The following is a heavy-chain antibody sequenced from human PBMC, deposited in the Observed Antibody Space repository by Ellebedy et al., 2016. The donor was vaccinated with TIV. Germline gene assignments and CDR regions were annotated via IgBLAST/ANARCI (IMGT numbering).Heavy chain of an antibody. Sequence: GESLKISCAASGFTFSSYSMHWVRQAPGKGLEWVAALSYDGSNEYYGDSLRGRFTISRDNAKNSLYLQMNSLRAEDTAVYYCARLIGGTCQCAFDIWGQGTMVTVSS. J-gene: IGHJ3*02. CDR2: LSYDGSNE. V-gene: IGHV3-30*03. CDR1: GFTFSSYS. CDR3: ARLIGGTCQCAFDI. D-gene: IGHD2-15*01.